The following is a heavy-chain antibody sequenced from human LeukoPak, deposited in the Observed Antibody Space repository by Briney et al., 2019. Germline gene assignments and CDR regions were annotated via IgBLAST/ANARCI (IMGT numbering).Heavy chain of an antibody. J-gene: IGHJ4*02. CDR3: ARAMTTVASYYFDY. CDR1: GFTFSSYS. D-gene: IGHD4-23*01. V-gene: IGHV3-21*01. CDR2: ISSSSSYI. Sequence: PGGSLRLSCAASGFTFSSYSMNWVRQAPGKGLEWVSSISSSSSYIYYADSVKGRFTISRGNAKNSLYLQMNSLRAEDTAVYYCARAMTTVASYYFDYWGQGTLVTVSS.